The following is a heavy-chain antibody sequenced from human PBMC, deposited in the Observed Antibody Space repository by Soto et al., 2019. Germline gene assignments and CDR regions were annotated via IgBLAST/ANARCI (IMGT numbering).Heavy chain of an antibody. CDR2: IKQDGSEK. Sequence: GGSLRLSCAASGFTFSSYWMSWVRQAPGKGLEWVANIKQDGSEKYYVDSVKGRFTISRDNAKNSLYLQMNSLRAEDTAVYYCARDRGPYYDFWRSNDAFDIWGQGTMVTVSS. CDR1: GFTFSSYW. CDR3: ARDRGPYYDFWRSNDAFDI. D-gene: IGHD3-3*01. J-gene: IGHJ3*02. V-gene: IGHV3-7*01.